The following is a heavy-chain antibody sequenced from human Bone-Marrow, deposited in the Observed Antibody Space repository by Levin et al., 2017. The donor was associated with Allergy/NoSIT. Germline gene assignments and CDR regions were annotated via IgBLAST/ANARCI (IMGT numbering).Heavy chain of an antibody. Sequence: PSETLSLTCAVYGGSFSGYYWSWIRQPPGKGLEWIGEINHSGSTNYNPSLKSRVTISVDTSKNQFSLKLSSVTAADTAVYYCARRLSGNPDYWGQGTLVTVSS. CDR3: ARRLSGNPDY. CDR1: GGSFSGYY. V-gene: IGHV4-34*01. D-gene: IGHD3-16*02. CDR2: INHSGST. J-gene: IGHJ4*02.